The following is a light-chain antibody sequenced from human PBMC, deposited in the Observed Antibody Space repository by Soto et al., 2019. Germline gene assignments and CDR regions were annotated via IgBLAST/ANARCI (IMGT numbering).Light chain of an antibody. CDR3: QQYNQWPPYT. CDR1: QSVGRT. CDR2: GAS. J-gene: IGKJ2*01. Sequence: EIVMTQSPAIMSVSPGERATLFCRASQSVGRTLAWYQQKPGQSPRLLVYGASTRANGTPARFSGSGSGTEFTLTISSLQSEDVAVYYCQQYNQWPPYTFGQGTQVDIK. V-gene: IGKV3-15*01.